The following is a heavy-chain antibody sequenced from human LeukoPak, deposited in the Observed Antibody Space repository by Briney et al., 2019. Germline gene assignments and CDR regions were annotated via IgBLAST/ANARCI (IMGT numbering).Heavy chain of an antibody. CDR1: GFTFSSYG. Sequence: GGSLRLSCAASGFTFSSYGMHWVRQAPGKGLEWVAVIWYDGSNKYYADSVKGRFTISRDNSKNTLYLQMNSLRAEDTAVYYCARERGYSYGGFDYWGQGTLVTVSS. J-gene: IGHJ4*02. CDR3: ARERGYSYGGFDY. V-gene: IGHV3-33*01. CDR2: IWYDGSNK. D-gene: IGHD5-18*01.